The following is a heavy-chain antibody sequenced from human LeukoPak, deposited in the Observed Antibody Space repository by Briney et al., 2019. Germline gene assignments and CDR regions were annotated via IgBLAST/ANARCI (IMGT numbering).Heavy chain of an antibody. CDR2: IFYTGRT. J-gene: IGHJ4*02. CDR1: GGSISGYY. Sequence: PSETLSLTCTVSGGSISGYYWTWIRQPPGKGLELIGYIFYTGRTNYNPSLKSRVTISVDTSKNQFSLKLSSVTAADSAVYFCARLGYAYGTDPGFDYWGQGTLVTVSS. D-gene: IGHD5-18*01. V-gene: IGHV4-59*01. CDR3: ARLGYAYGTDPGFDY.